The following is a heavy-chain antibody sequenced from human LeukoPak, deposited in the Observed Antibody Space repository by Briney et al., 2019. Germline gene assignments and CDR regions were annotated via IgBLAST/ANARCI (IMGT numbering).Heavy chain of an antibody. CDR3: AKGGPVGFDP. CDR1: ELTVSSNC. J-gene: IGHJ5*02. Sequence: PGGSLRLSCAASELTVSSNCMTWVRQAPGKGLEWVSFIYSDGSTYYADSVRGRFTISRDNSKNTLFLQMNSLRAEDTAVYYCAKGGPVGFDPWGQGTLVTVSS. V-gene: IGHV3-53*01. D-gene: IGHD3-10*01. CDR2: IYSDGST.